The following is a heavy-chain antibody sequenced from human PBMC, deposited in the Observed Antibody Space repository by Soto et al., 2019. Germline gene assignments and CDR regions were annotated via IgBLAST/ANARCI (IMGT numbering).Heavy chain of an antibody. Sequence: PGGSLRLSCAASVLTFSDYAMNWVRQAPGKGLEWVSVISGSGGSTYYADSVKGRFTISRDNSKNTLYLQMNSLRAEDTAVYYCAKVGEVAAAGTFDYWGQGTLVTVSS. V-gene: IGHV3-23*01. CDR2: ISGSGGST. CDR3: AKVGEVAAAGTFDY. J-gene: IGHJ4*02. D-gene: IGHD6-13*01. CDR1: VLTFSDYA.